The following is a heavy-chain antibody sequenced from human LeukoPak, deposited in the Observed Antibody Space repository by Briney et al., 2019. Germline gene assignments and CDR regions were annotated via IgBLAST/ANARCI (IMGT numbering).Heavy chain of an antibody. J-gene: IGHJ3*02. CDR2: IYSTGNT. CDR3: AREVYNYAYSTHDAFDI. D-gene: IGHD5-18*01. V-gene: IGHV4-59*01. CDR1: GGSIGSYY. Sequence: TLSLTCTVSGGSIGSYYWSWIRQPPGKGLEYIGYIYSTGNTNYNPSLKSRVTISVDTSKNQFSLKLSSVTAAYTAVYYCAREVYNYAYSTHDAFDIWGQGTLVTVSS.